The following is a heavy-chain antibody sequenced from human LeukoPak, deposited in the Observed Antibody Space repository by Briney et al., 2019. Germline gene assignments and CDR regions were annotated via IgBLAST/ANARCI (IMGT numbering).Heavy chain of an antibody. D-gene: IGHD2-2*01. CDR3: AAPGVPAATYYFDY. CDR1: GFTFSNYA. CDR2: ISGSGDST. V-gene: IGHV3-23*01. J-gene: IGHJ4*02. Sequence: PGRSLRLSCAASGFTFSNYAMSWVRQAPGKGLEWVSGISGSGDSTYYADSVKGRFTISRDNSKNTVYLQMNSLRAEDTAVYYCAAPGVPAATYYFDYWGQGTLVTVSS.